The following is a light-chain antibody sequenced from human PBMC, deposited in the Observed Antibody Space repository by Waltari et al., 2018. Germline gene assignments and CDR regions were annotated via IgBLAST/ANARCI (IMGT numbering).Light chain of an antibody. CDR1: QSVWCRSNNKNY. CDR3: QQYYSTPPT. V-gene: IGKV4-1*01. CDR2: WAS. J-gene: IGKJ4*01. Sequence: IVMTQSPDSLAVSLGEGATINCKSSQSVWCRSNNKNYLAWYQQKPGQPPKLLIYWASTRETGVPDRFSGSGSGTDFTLTISSLQAEDVAVYYCQQYYSTPPTFGGGTKVEIK.